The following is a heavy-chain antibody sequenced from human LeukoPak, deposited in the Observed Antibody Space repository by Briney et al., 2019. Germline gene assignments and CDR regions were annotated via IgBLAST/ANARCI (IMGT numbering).Heavy chain of an antibody. V-gene: IGHV3-48*03. CDR3: ARDGLSGDQAFDAFDI. CDR1: GFTFRSYE. D-gene: IGHD1-26*01. J-gene: IGHJ3*02. CDR2: IRSSGSNI. Sequence: QPGGSLRLSCAASGFTFRSYEMRWVRQAPGKGLEWIAYIRSSGSNIYYADSVRGGFSISRDNAKDSLYLQMNSLRAEDTAIYYCARDGLSGDQAFDAFDIWGQGTMVTVSS.